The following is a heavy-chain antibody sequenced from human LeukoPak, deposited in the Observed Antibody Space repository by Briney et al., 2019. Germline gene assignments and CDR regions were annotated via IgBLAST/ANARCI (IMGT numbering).Heavy chain of an antibody. CDR3: ARDADGYGFNWFDP. CDR1: GYTFTSYG. CDR2: ISAYNGNT. V-gene: IGHV1-18*01. Sequence: ASVKVSCKASGYTFTSYGISWVRQAPGQGLEWMGWISAYNGNTNYAQKLQGRVTMTTDTSTSTAYMELRSLRSDDTAVYYCARDADGYGFNWFDPWGQGTLVTVSS. D-gene: IGHD5-18*01. J-gene: IGHJ5*02.